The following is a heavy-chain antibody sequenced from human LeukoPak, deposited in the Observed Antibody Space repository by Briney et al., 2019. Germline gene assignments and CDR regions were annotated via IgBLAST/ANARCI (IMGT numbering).Heavy chain of an antibody. D-gene: IGHD3-10*01. V-gene: IGHV4-31*03. CDR1: GGSISSGGYY. CDR2: IYYSGST. CDR3: ARGFGAFENWFDP. Sequence: SETLSLTCTVSGGSISSGGYYWSWIRQHPGKGLEWIGYIYYSGSTYYNPFLKSRVTISVDTSKNQFSLKLSSVTAADTAVYYCARGFGAFENWFDPWGQGTLVTVSS. J-gene: IGHJ5*02.